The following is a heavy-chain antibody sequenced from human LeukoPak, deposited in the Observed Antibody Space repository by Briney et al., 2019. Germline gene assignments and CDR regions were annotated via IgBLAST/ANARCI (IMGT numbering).Heavy chain of an antibody. CDR3: ARHADSYAFFDY. CDR2: IYYSGST. D-gene: IGHD2-2*01. Sequence: SETLSLTCTVSGGSLTYHYWTWIRQSPGRRPEWVGYIYYSGSTHYNPSLESRVAFSVDTSKNQFSLKLSSVTAADTAVYYCARHADSYAFFDYWGQGTLVTVSS. V-gene: IGHV4-59*08. CDR1: GGSLTYHY. J-gene: IGHJ4*02.